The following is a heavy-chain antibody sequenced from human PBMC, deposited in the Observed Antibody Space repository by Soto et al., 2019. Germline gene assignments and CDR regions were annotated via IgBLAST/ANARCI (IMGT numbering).Heavy chain of an antibody. V-gene: IGHV4-30-4*01. J-gene: IGHJ4*02. CDR2: ISNNGRT. D-gene: IGHD2-15*01. CDR1: GDSINSDYYY. CDR3: AREWGDCGDGSCYLQLFDY. Sequence: LSLTCTVSGDSINSDYYYWSWIRQPPGKGLEWIGYISNNGRTNYSPSLKSRITISIDTSKNQFSLRLRSVTAADTAVYYCAREWGDCGDGSCYLQLFDYWGLGSLVTVSS.